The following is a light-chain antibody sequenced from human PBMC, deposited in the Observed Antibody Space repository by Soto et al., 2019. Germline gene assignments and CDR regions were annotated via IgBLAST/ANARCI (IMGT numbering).Light chain of an antibody. V-gene: IGLV1-47*01. J-gene: IGLJ2*01. CDR3: ATWDDSLGGPV. Sequence: QSVLTQTPSVSGTPGQRVNISCSGSSSNIGRNYVYWYHLFPGTAPKLLIYTDNERPSGVPDRFSGSKSGTSASLAISGLRAGDEADYHCATWDDSLGGPVFGGGTKLTVL. CDR2: TDN. CDR1: SSNIGRNY.